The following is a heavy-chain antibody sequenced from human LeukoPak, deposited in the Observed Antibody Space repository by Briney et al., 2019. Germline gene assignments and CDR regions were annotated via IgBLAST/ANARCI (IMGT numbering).Heavy chain of an antibody. Sequence: GGSLRLSCAASGFTLSNAWMSWVRQAPGKGLEWVGCIKSKTDGGTADYAAPVKGRFTISRDDSKNTLYLQMNSLKTEDTAVYYCTTYSSLDYWGQGTLVTVSS. V-gene: IGHV3-15*01. D-gene: IGHD6-13*01. CDR3: TTYSSLDY. J-gene: IGHJ4*02. CDR2: IKSKTDGGTA. CDR1: GFTLSNAW.